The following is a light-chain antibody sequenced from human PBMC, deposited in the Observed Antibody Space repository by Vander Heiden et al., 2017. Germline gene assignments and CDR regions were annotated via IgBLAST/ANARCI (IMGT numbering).Light chain of an antibody. V-gene: IGKV3-20*01. CDR3: QQCGSSQYPFYT. J-gene: IGKJ2*01. Sequence: EVVLTQSPGTLSLSPGERATLSCRASQSVSSNYLAWYQQKPGQAPRLLIYGTSGRATGIPDRFSGSGSGTDFTLTISRLEPEDFAVYYCQQCGSSQYPFYTFGQGTKLEIK. CDR2: GTS. CDR1: QSVSSNY.